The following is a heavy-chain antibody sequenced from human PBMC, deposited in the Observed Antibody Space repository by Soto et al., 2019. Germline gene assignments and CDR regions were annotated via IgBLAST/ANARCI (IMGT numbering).Heavy chain of an antibody. V-gene: IGHV3-66*01. J-gene: IGHJ4*02. CDR3: ARVKKEWLVEVYFDY. D-gene: IGHD6-19*01. CDR1: GFTVSSNY. Sequence: EVQLVESGGGLVQPGGSLRLSCAASGFTVSSNYMSWVRQAPGKGLEWVSVIYSGGSTSYADAVKGRFTISRDNSKNTLYHQMKSLRVEDTAVYYCARVKKEWLVEVYFDYWGQGTLVTVSS. CDR2: IYSGGST.